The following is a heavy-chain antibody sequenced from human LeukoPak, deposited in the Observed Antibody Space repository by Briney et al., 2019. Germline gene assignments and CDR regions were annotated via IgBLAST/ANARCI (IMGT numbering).Heavy chain of an antibody. CDR1: GFTFSLYA. J-gene: IGHJ4*02. Sequence: PGGSLRLSCAASGFTFSLYAMAWVRQAPGRGLEWVSCISGSGGGSTDYADSVKGRFTVSRDDPENTLYLQMSGLRAEDTAVYYCAKSQGGGYDRNFDYWGQGTLVAVSS. V-gene: IGHV3-23*01. CDR2: ISGSGGGST. CDR3: AKSQGGGYDRNFDY. D-gene: IGHD5-12*01.